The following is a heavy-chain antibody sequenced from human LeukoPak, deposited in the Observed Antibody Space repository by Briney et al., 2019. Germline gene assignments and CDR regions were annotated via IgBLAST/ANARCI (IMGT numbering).Heavy chain of an antibody. CDR1: GYTLTELS. D-gene: IGHD6-19*01. Sequence: GASVKVACKVSGYTLTELSMHWVRQAPGKGLEWMGGFDPEDGETIYAQKFQGRVTMTEDTSTDTAYMELSSLRSEDTAVYYCATGEVAVAGTAPDYWGQGTLVTVSS. CDR2: FDPEDGET. CDR3: ATGEVAVAGTAPDY. V-gene: IGHV1-24*01. J-gene: IGHJ4*02.